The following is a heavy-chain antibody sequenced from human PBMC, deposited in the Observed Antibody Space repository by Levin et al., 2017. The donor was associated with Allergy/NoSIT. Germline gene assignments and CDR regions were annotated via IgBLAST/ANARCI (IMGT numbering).Heavy chain of an antibody. V-gene: IGHV4-30-2*01. J-gene: IGHJ4*02. CDR1: GGSISSGGYS. CDR2: IYLSGST. D-gene: IGHD5-18*01. Sequence: SETLSLTCAVSGGSISSGGYSWSWIRQPPGKGLEWIGNIYLSGSTNDNPSLKSRATMSVDRSKNLFLLKLSYVTAADTAVYYCARVAGYSYGYCFDYWGPGTLVTVSS. CDR3: ARVAGYSYGYCFDY.